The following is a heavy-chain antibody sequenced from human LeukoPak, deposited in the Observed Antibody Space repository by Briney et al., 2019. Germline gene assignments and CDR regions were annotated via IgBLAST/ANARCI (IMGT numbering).Heavy chain of an antibody. D-gene: IGHD6-13*01. CDR3: ARSRQQLPTYHYYYGMDV. CDR2: IYYSGNT. V-gene: IGHV4-39*01. Sequence: SETLSLTCTVSGGSISSSSYYWGWIRQPPGKGLEWIGSIYYSGNTDYNPSLKSRATISVDTSKNQFSLKVSSVTAADTAVYYCARSRQQLPTYHYYYGMDVWGQGTTVTVSS. CDR1: GGSISSSSYY. J-gene: IGHJ6*02.